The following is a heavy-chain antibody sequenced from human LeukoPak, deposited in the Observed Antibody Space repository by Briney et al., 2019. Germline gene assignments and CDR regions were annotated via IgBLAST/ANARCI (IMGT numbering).Heavy chain of an antibody. D-gene: IGHD1-26*01. J-gene: IGHJ4*02. Sequence: GGSLRLSCAASGFTFSSYSMNWVRQAPGKGLEWISYISSSSSTIYYADSVKGRFTLSRDNAKNSLYLQMSSLRAEDTAVYYCARRGELTPPYYSDYWGQGTLVTVSS. CDR2: ISSSSSTI. V-gene: IGHV3-48*01. CDR3: ARRGELTPPYYSDY. CDR1: GFTFSSYS.